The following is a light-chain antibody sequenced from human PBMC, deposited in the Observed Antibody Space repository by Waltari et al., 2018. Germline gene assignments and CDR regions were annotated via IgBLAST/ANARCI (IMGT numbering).Light chain of an antibody. CDR1: SSNIGTSNS. CDR2: GVT. Sequence: QSALTPPAYVSGSPGQSTTIPCTGTSSNIGTSNSVSCYQQDTGKATKLRIHGVTNRPSVVSDRFSGSKSGSTASLTISGLQAEDEAVYYCCSYARSRTLLFGGGTELTVL. CDR3: CSYARSRTLL. V-gene: IGLV2-23*01. J-gene: IGLJ3*02.